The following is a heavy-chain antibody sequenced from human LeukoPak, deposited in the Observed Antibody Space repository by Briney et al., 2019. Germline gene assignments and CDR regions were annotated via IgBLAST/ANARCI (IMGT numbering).Heavy chain of an antibody. V-gene: IGHV5-51*01. D-gene: IGHD3-16*02. CDR3: ARHAPYDYVWGSYRQVPDY. CDR1: GYPFTSYW. J-gene: IGHJ4*02. Sequence: GGSLQISGQGSGYPFTSYWIGWVRPLPGKXXXXXXXXXXXDTETRYSPSFQGQATISADKSISTAYLQWSSLKASDTARYYCARHAPYDYVWGSYRQVPDYWGQGTLVTVSS. CDR2: XXXXDTET.